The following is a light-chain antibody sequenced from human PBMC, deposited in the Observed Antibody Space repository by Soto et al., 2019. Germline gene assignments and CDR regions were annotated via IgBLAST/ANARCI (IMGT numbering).Light chain of an antibody. CDR3: QQYNTYSRT. Sequence: EIVLTQSPGTLSLSPGERATLSCRASQSVRSNYLAWYQQQPGQAPRLLIFGASSRATGIPDRFSGSGSGTDFTLTISRLEPDDFATFYCQQYNTYSRTFGQGTKVEVK. J-gene: IGKJ1*01. V-gene: IGKV3-20*01. CDR2: GAS. CDR1: QSVRSNY.